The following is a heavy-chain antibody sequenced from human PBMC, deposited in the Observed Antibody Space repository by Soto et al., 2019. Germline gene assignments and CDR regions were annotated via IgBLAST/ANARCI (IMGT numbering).Heavy chain of an antibody. D-gene: IGHD3-22*01. CDR2: IIPIFGTA. J-gene: IGHJ4*02. V-gene: IGHV1-69*13. CDR3: ARDPAYDSSGYRDY. CDR1: GGTFSSYA. Sequence: SVKVSCKASGGTFSSYAIGWVRQAPGQGLEWMGGIIPIFGTANYAQKFQGRVTITADESTSTAYMELSSLRSEDTAVYYCARDPAYDSSGYRDYWGQGTLVTVSS.